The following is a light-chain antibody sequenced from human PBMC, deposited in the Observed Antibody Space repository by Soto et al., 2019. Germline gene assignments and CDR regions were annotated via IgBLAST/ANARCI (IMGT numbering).Light chain of an antibody. Sequence: EVLLTQSPGTLSLSPGERATLSRRASQIITNSYIAWYQQKPGQAPRLLIYAASFRATGIPDRFSGSGSETDFTLTINRLEPEDFAVYYCHQYAHSPRTFGQGTKVEVK. CDR3: HQYAHSPRT. J-gene: IGKJ1*01. CDR2: AAS. CDR1: QIITNSY. V-gene: IGKV3-20*01.